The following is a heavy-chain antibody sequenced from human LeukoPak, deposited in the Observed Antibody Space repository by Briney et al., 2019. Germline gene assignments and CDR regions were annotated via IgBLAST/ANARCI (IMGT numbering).Heavy chain of an antibody. J-gene: IGHJ4*02. Sequence: GGSLRLSCAASGFTFSSYAMHWVRQAPGKGLEWVAVISYDGSNKYYADSVKGRFTISRDNSKNTLYLQMNSLRAEDTAVYYCARGGYSYGFDYWGQGTLVTDSS. CDR2: ISYDGSNK. CDR3: ARGGYSYGFDY. V-gene: IGHV3-30-3*01. D-gene: IGHD5-18*01. CDR1: GFTFSSYA.